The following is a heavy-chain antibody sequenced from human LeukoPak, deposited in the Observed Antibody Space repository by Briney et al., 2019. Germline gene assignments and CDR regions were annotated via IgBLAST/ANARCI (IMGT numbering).Heavy chain of an antibody. J-gene: IGHJ4*02. CDR1: GGSISSYY. CDR2: VHTSGST. V-gene: IGHV4-4*07. CDR3: ARDQRWLQALDF. Sequence: SETLSLTRTVSGGSISSYYWSCIRQPAGKGREWIGRVHTSGSTNYNPSLKSRISMSVDTSKNQFSLKLTSVTAADTAVYYCARDQRWLQALDFWGQGTLVTVSS. D-gene: IGHD5-24*01.